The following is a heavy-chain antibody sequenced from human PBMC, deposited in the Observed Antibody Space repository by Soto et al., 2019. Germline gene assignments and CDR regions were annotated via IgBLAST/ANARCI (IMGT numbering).Heavy chain of an antibody. CDR3: ARDLGLGPAAIGWFEP. V-gene: IGHV1-18*01. CDR2: ISAYNGNT. Sequence: QVQLVQSGAEVKKPGASVKVSCKASGYTFTSYGISWVRQAPGQGLEWMGWISAYNGNTNYAQKLQGRVTMTTDTSTSTVYMELRSLRSDDTAVYYCARDLGLGPAAIGWFEPWGQGTLVTVSS. D-gene: IGHD2-2*01. J-gene: IGHJ5*02. CDR1: GYTFTSYG.